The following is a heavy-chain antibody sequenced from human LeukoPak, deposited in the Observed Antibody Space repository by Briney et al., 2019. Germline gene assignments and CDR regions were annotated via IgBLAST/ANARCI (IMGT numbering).Heavy chain of an antibody. J-gene: IGHJ4*02. Sequence: ASVTVSCTASGYTFTNYHINWVRQATGQGLEWMGWMNPNNGDSGYAQKFQGRVTITSDTSISTSYMELRSLRSDDTAVYFCARTTSFTASGYDYWGQGTLVTVSS. D-gene: IGHD6-25*01. V-gene: IGHV1-8*03. CDR3: ARTTSFTASGYDY. CDR2: MNPNNGDS. CDR1: GYTFTNYH.